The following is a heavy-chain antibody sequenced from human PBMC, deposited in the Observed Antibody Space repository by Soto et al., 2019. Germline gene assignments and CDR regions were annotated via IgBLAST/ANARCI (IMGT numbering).Heavy chain of an antibody. CDR3: ARESHDILTGPPWVWYFDL. CDR2: INDRGSI. Sequence: QVQLQQWGAGPLRPLETLSLTCGVSGGSFSGYYWAWIRQSPGKGLEWIGEINDRGSINYNPSLKSRVSISVDTSKKHYSLNLRPVTAADTAVYYCARESHDILTGPPWVWYFDLWGRGTLVTVSS. J-gene: IGHJ2*01. CDR1: GGSFSGYY. V-gene: IGHV4-34*01. D-gene: IGHD3-9*01.